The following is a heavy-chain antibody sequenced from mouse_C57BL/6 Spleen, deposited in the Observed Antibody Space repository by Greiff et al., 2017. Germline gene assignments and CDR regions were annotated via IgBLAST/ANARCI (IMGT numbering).Heavy chain of an antibody. Sequence: VQLQQPGAELVRPGTSVKLSCKASGYTFTSYWMHWVKQRPGQGLEWIGVIDPSDSYTNYNQKFKGKATLTVDTSSSTAYMQLSSLTSEDSAVXYCARRGSSDYYAMDYWGQGTSVTVSS. V-gene: IGHV1-59*01. D-gene: IGHD1-1*01. J-gene: IGHJ4*01. CDR3: ARRGSSDYYAMDY. CDR1: GYTFTSYW. CDR2: IDPSDSYT.